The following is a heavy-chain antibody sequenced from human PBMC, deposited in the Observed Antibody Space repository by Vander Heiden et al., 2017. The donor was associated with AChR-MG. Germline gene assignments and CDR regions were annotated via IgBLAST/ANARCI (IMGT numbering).Heavy chain of an antibody. J-gene: IGHJ5*02. CDR3: ARLRGDRYCSSTSCYTIDP. D-gene: IGHD2-2*02. V-gene: IGHV5-51*01. CDR1: GYSFTRYW. Sequence: EVQLVQSGAEVKKPGESLKISCTGSGYSFTRYWIGWGRQMPGKGLEWMGIIYPGDSDTRYSPSFQGQVTISADKSISTAYLQWSSLKASDTAMYYCARLRGDRYCSSTSCYTIDPWGQGTLVTVSS. CDR2: IYPGDSDT.